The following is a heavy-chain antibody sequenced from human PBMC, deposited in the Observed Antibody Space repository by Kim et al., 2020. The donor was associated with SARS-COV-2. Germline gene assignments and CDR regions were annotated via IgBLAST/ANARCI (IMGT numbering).Heavy chain of an antibody. CDR1: GGSISSYY. CDR3: ARGLFSRVIAAAGIKLVSYWFDP. CDR2: IYTSGST. D-gene: IGHD6-13*01. J-gene: IGHJ5*02. Sequence: SETLSLTCTVSGGSISSYYWSWIRQPAGKGLEWIGRIYTSGSTNYNPSLKSRVTMSVDTSKNQFSLKLSSVTAADTAVYYCARGLFSRVIAAAGIKLVSYWFDPWGQGTLVTVSS. V-gene: IGHV4-4*07.